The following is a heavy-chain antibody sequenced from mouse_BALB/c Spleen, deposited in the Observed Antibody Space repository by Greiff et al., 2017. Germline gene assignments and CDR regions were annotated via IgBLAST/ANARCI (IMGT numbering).Heavy chain of an antibody. CDR2: ISYSGST. D-gene: IGHD4-1*01. J-gene: IGHJ2*01. Sequence: DVQLVESGPGLVKPSQSLSLTCTVTGYSITSDYAWNWIRQFPGNKLEWMGYISYSGSTSYNPSLKSRISITRDTSKNQFFLQLNSVTTEDTATYYCARDWDFDYWGQGTTLTVSS. V-gene: IGHV3-2*02. CDR3: ARDWDFDY. CDR1: GYSITSDYA.